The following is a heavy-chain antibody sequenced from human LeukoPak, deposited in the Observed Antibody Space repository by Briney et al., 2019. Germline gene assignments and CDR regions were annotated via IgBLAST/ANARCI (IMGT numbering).Heavy chain of an antibody. V-gene: IGHV3-30*02. D-gene: IGHD3-10*01. CDR1: EFSVGSNY. Sequence: GGSLRLSCAASEFSVGSNYMTWVRQAPGKGLEWVAFIRYDGSNKYYADSVKGRFTISRDNAKNSLYLQMNSLRAEDTAVYYCARALWFGETFPAYWGQGTLVTVSS. CDR2: IRYDGSNK. J-gene: IGHJ4*02. CDR3: ARALWFGETFPAY.